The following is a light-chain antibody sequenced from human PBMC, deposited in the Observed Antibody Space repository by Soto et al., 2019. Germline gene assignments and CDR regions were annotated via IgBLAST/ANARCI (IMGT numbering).Light chain of an antibody. Sequence: DVKMTQSPSALSASVGDRVTITCRASQGIDNYLAWYQQKPGKAPKLLIYAASTLQSGVPSRFTGSGSGTDFTLTISSLQPEDAATYYCQKCKVAPFTFGGGTKVDIK. J-gene: IGKJ4*01. CDR2: AAS. CDR1: QGIDNY. CDR3: QKCKVAPFT. V-gene: IGKV1-27*01.